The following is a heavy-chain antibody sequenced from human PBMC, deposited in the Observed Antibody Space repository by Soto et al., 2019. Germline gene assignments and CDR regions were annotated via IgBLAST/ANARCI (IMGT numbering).Heavy chain of an antibody. CDR3: AREGGLLLYYGMDV. J-gene: IGHJ6*02. CDR2: ISSSSSTI. D-gene: IGHD3-16*01. V-gene: IGHV3-48*02. CDR1: GFTFSSYS. Sequence: EVQLVESGGGLVQPGGSLRLSCAASGFTFSSYSMNWVRQAPGKGLEWVSYISSSSSTIYYADSVKGRFTISRDNAKNSRYLQMNSLRDEDTAVYYCAREGGLLLYYGMDVWGQGTTVTVSS.